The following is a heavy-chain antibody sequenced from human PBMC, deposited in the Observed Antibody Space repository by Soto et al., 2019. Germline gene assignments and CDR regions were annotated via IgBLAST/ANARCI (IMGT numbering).Heavy chain of an antibody. Sequence: SETLSLTCTVSGGSISSGGYYWSWIRQHPGKGLEWIGYIFYSGSTYYNPSLKSRGTISLDTSKNQFSLRLYSVTAEDTAMYYCTSVIVLPGTEDYFDHPGQGTLVNLPS. CDR2: IFYSGST. CDR1: GGSISSGGYY. D-gene: IGHD6-19*01. J-gene: IGHJ4*02. CDR3: TSVIVLPGTEDYFDH. V-gene: IGHV4-31*03.